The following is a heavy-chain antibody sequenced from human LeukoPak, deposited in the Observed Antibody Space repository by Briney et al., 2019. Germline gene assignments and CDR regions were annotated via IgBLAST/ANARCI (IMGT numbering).Heavy chain of an antibody. CDR2: INPGGDNT. J-gene: IGHJ4*02. CDR3: ARLTTFDSYYYDSSGYKIFDY. CDR1: GYTFTNYY. Sequence: ASVKVSCKASGYTFTNYYIHWVRQAPGQGLEWMGLINPGGDNTDYAQNFQGRVTMTRDTSISTAYMELSRLRSDDTAVYYCARLTTFDSYYYDSSGYKIFDYWGQGTLVTVSS. V-gene: IGHV1-46*01. D-gene: IGHD3-22*01.